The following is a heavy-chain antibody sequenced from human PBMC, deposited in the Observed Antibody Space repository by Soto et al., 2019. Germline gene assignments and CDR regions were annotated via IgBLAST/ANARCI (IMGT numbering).Heavy chain of an antibody. V-gene: IGHV4-34*01. J-gene: IGHJ4*02. CDR1: GGSFSGYY. D-gene: IGHD2-2*01. Sequence: SETLSLTCAVYGGSFSGYYWSWIRQPPGKGLEWIGEINHSGSTNYNPSLKSRVTISVDTSKNQFSLKLSSVTAADTAVYYCERVVVVPAALDYWGQGTLVTVSS. CDR3: ERVVVVPAALDY. CDR2: INHSGST.